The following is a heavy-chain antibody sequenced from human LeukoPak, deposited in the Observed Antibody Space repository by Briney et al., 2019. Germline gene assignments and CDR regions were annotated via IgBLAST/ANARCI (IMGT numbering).Heavy chain of an antibody. J-gene: IGHJ3*02. Sequence: ASLKVSCKASGYTFTANYMHWVRQAPGQGLEYMGWINSNSGGTNYAQKFHGRVTMTRHTSISTAYMELSRLTSDDTAVYYCARDLGGNALDIWGQGTVVTVSS. CDR3: ARDLGGNALDI. CDR1: GYTFTANY. V-gene: IGHV1-2*02. D-gene: IGHD3-16*01. CDR2: INSNSGGT.